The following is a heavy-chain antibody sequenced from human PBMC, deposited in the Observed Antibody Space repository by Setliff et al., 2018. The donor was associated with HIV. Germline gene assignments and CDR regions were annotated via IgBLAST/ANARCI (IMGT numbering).Heavy chain of an antibody. V-gene: IGHV4-34*01. CDR2: INHSGST. CDR1: GESFSGYY. J-gene: IGHJ4*02. D-gene: IGHD3-22*01. CDR3: ARQFGSGFYPAWVY. Sequence: SETLSLTCAVYGESFSGYYWSWIRQSPGEGLEWLGGINHSGSTNHNPSLKSRVAISVDTSKNQFSLKLTSVTAADTALYFCARQFGSGFYPAWVYWGQGTLVTVSS.